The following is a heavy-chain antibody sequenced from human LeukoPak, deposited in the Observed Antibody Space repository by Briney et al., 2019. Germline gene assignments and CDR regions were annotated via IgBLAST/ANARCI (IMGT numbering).Heavy chain of an antibody. D-gene: IGHD3-10*01. Sequence: PGGSLRLSCGASGFSFSDSWMSWVRQPPGKGPEWVASIKPDGSETYTVDAVQGRFTISRDNSKNTLYLQMNSLRAEDTAVYYCASYYYGSGSLRGDFDYWGQGTLVTVSS. CDR1: GFSFSDSW. J-gene: IGHJ4*02. V-gene: IGHV3-7*01. CDR2: IKPDGSET. CDR3: ASYYYGSGSLRGDFDY.